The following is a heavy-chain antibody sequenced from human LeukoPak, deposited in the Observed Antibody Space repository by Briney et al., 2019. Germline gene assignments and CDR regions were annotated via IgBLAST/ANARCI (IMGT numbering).Heavy chain of an antibody. CDR3: ARGESAQDY. Sequence: IPSETLSFTCSVSGGSITSHYWSWIRQPPGKELEWIGHISYSGTTSYNPSLKSRVTISVDTSKNQFSLKLSSVTTADTAVYYCARGESAQDYWGQGTLVTVSS. D-gene: IGHD3-3*01. CDR2: ISYSGTT. J-gene: IGHJ4*02. CDR1: GGSITSHY. V-gene: IGHV4-59*11.